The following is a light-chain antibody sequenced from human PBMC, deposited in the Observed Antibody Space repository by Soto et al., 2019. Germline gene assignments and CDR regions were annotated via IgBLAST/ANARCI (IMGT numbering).Light chain of an antibody. Sequence: DVQMTQSPSSLSASLGDRVTITCRASQTISSYLNWYQQKPGRAPKVLIYGASNLQSGVPSRFSGSGSGTEFTLTIRSVQPEDLATYYCQHTIYTPRTFGQGTKLEI. CDR1: QTISSY. CDR2: GAS. J-gene: IGKJ2*01. CDR3: QHTIYTPRT. V-gene: IGKV1-39*01.